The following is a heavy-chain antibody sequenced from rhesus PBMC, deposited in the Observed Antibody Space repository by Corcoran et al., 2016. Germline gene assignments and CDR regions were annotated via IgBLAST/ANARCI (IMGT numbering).Heavy chain of an antibody. V-gene: IGHV4-169*02. D-gene: IGHD5-42*01. CDR2: IYGSGSST. J-gene: IGHJ4*01. CDR1: GGSISSSY. CDR3: ARDRRGSY. Sequence: QLQLQESGPGLVKPSETLSVTCAVAGGSISSSYWSWIRQAPGKGLEWIGYIYGSGSSTNYNPSLKSRVTLSVDTSKNQLSLKLSSVTAADTAVYYCARDRRGSYWGQGVLVTVSS.